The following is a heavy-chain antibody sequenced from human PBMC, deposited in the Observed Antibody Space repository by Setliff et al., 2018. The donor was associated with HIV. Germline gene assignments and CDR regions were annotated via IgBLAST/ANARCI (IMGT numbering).Heavy chain of an antibody. CDR2: TIPMSDIP. D-gene: IGHD3-22*01. J-gene: IGHJ4*02. Sequence: SVKVSCKASGFTFNHYALSWVRQAPGQRPEWMGGTIPMSDIPNYAQNFQGRVTITAYHSTTTTYMELSRLSSEDTAVYYCVRVGPWYYGRSGYLASWDYWGQGTQVTV. CDR3: VRVGPWYYGRSGYLASWDY. V-gene: IGHV1-69*10. CDR1: GFTFNHYA.